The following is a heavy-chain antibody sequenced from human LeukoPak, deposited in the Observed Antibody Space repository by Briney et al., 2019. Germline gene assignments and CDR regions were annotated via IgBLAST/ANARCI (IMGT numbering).Heavy chain of an antibody. J-gene: IGHJ3*02. CDR1: GGSISSYY. D-gene: IGHD3-10*01. CDR3: AREGITMVRGVYADAFDI. Sequence: SETLSLTCTVSGGSISSYYWSWIRQPPGKGLEWIGYIYYSGSTNYNPPLKSRVTISVDTSKNQFSLKLSSVTAADTAVYYCAREGITMVRGVYADAFDIWGQGTMVTVSS. CDR2: IYYSGST. V-gene: IGHV4-59*01.